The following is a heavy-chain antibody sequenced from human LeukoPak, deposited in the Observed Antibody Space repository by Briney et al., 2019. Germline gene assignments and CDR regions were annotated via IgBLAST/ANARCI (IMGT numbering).Heavy chain of an antibody. J-gene: IGHJ4*02. CDR2: IYYSGST. Sequence: SETLSLTCTVSGGSISSSSYYWGWIRQPPGKGLEWIGSIYYSGSTYYNPSLRSRVTISVDTSKNQFSLKLRSVTAADTAVYYCARVAAAAAVPDYWGQGTLVTVSS. CDR1: GGSISSSSYY. V-gene: IGHV4-39*07. D-gene: IGHD6-13*01. CDR3: ARVAAAAAVPDY.